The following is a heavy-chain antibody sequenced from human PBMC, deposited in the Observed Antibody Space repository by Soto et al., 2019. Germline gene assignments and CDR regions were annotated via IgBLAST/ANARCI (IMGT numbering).Heavy chain of an antibody. D-gene: IGHD2-2*01. J-gene: IGHJ5*02. CDR2: IYSSGKT. V-gene: IGHV4-59*01. CDR3: VRTFPPAPRVVLSHNWFVP. Sequence: SETLSLTCTVSGGSLRNIFWSWIRPPPGKGLEWIGHIYSSGKTDYNPSLETRVTMSIDTSMNQISLKLNSVTAADTAVYFCVRTFPPAPRVVLSHNWFVPWGPGTLVTVSS. CDR1: GGSLRNIF.